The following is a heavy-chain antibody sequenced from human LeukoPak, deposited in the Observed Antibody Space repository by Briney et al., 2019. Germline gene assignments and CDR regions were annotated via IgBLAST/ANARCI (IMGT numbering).Heavy chain of an antibody. CDR3: ARAHITIFGVVIVSYYMDV. V-gene: IGHV3-30*03. CDR1: GFTFSSYG. CDR2: ISYDGSNK. Sequence: GGSLRLSCAASGFTFSSYGMHWVRQAPGKGLEWVAVISYDGSNKYYADSVKGRFTISRDNSKNTLYLQMNSLRAEDTAVYYCARAHITIFGVVIVSYYMDVWGKGTTVTVSS. D-gene: IGHD3-3*01. J-gene: IGHJ6*03.